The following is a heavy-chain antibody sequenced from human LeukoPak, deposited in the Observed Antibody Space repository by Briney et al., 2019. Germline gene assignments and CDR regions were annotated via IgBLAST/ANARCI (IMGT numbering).Heavy chain of an antibody. CDR2: INPNSGGT. Sequence: GASVKVSCKASGYTFTGYYMHWVRQAPGQGLEWMGWINPNSGGTNYAQKFQGRVTMTRDTSISTAYMELSRLRSDDTAMYYCARGSTVGATESLGFDYWGQGTPVTVSS. J-gene: IGHJ4*02. D-gene: IGHD1-26*01. CDR3: ARGSTVGATESLGFDY. CDR1: GYTFTGYY. V-gene: IGHV1-2*02.